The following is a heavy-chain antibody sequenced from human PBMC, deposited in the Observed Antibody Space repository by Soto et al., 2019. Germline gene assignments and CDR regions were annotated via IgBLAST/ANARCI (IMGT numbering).Heavy chain of an antibody. CDR3: ASLYGEMATSRHFDY. V-gene: IGHV4-39*01. CDR1: GGSISSSSYY. CDR2: IYYSGST. D-gene: IGHD5-12*01. J-gene: IGHJ4*02. Sequence: PSETLSLTCTVSGGSISSSSYYWGWIRQPPGKGLEWIGSIYYSGSTYYKTSLKRRVTISVDTSKKQFSLKLSSVTAADTAVYYCASLYGEMATSRHFDYWGQGTLVTVSS.